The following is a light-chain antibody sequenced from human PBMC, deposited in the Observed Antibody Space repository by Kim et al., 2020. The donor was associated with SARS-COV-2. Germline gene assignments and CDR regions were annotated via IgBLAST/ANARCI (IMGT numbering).Light chain of an antibody. Sequence: PGEVAILSCRASQSIGISLGWYQHKPGQAPRLLIYDAAIRAAGIPDRFSGGGSGTDFSITIGSLEPEDFAVYYCQQRNNWPPAVTFGEGTKVDIK. CDR2: DAA. CDR1: QSIGIS. CDR3: QQRNNWPPAVT. J-gene: IGKJ4*01. V-gene: IGKV3-11*01.